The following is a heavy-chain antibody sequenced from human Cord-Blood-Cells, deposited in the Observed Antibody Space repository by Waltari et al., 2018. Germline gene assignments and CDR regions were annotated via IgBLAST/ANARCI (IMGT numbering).Heavy chain of an antibody. D-gene: IGHD3-10*01. V-gene: IGHV3-30*01. CDR1: GFTFSTYA. CDR3: ARGSLGQRYYYGSGSYLDYFDY. Sequence: QVQLVESGGGVVQPGRSLRLSCAASGFTFSTYAMHWVRQAPGKGREWVAVISYDGSNKYYADSVKGRFTISRDNSKNTLYLQMNSLRAEDTAVYYCARGSLGQRYYYGSGSYLDYFDYWGQGTLVTVSS. J-gene: IGHJ4*02. CDR2: ISYDGSNK.